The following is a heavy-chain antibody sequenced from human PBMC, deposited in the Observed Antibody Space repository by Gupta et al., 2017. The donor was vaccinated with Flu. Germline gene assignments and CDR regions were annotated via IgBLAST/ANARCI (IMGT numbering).Heavy chain of an antibody. CDR3: ARGGPSEGALTPGSSSLDY. CDR2: INHSGST. Sequence: QVQLQQWGAGLLKPSETLSLTCAVYGGSFSGYYWSWIRQPPGKGLEWIGEINHSGSTNYNPSLKSRVTISVDTSKNQFSLKLSSVTAADTAVYYCARGGPSEGALTPGSSSLDYWGQGTLVTVSS. V-gene: IGHV4-34*01. CDR1: GGSFSGYY. J-gene: IGHJ4*02. D-gene: IGHD6-13*01.